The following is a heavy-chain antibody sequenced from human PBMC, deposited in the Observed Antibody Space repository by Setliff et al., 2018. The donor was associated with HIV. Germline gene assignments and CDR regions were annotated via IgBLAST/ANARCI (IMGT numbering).Heavy chain of an antibody. CDR1: GYTFTDYY. V-gene: IGHV1-69-2*01. J-gene: IGHJ4*02. D-gene: IGHD3-16*01. CDR3: AWGTQRPIDS. Sequence: ASVKVSCKVSGYTFTDYYIQWVRQAPGKGLEWMGLIDPDRGDTVYAEKFQGRVTITADRSKDIAYMKLSSLRSEDTAMYFCAWGTQRPIDSWGQGTLVTVSS. CDR2: IDPDRGDT.